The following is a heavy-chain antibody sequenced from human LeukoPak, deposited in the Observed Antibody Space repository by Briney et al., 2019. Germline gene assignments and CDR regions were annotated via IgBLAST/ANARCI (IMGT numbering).Heavy chain of an antibody. V-gene: IGHV3-11*01. CDR2: ISSSGNII. Sequence: GGSLRLSCAASGFTFSDYYMSWIRQAPGKGLEWVSYISSSGNIIYYADSVKGRLIISRDNAKHSLYLQMHSLRAEDTAVYYCARENAVVTTIDYWGQGTLVTVSS. D-gene: IGHD4-23*01. CDR3: ARENAVVTTIDY. CDR1: GFTFSDYY. J-gene: IGHJ4*02.